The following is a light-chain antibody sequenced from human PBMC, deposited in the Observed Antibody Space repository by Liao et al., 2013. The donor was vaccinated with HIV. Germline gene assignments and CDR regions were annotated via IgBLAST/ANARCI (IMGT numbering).Light chain of an antibody. Sequence: SYELTQPPSVSVSPGQTAGITCSGDVLPKRYSYWYQKKPGQAPVLVIYQDSRRPSGIPERFSGSNSGNTATLTISGTQAIDEADYYCQAWDSSTVVFGGGTKLTRP. CDR1: VLPKRY. CDR3: QAWDSSTVV. J-gene: IGLJ2*01. V-gene: IGLV3-1*01. CDR2: QDS.